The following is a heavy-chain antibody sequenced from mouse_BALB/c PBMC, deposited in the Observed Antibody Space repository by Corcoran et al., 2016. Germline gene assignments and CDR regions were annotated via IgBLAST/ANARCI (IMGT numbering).Heavy chain of an antibody. Sequence: QIQLVQSGPELKKPGETVKISCKASGYTFTNYGMNWVKQAPGKGLKWMGWINTYTGEPTYADDFKGRFAFSLETSASTAYLQINNLKNEDTATYFCARRTTAHYYAMDYWVQGTSVTFSS. V-gene: IGHV9-3-1*01. J-gene: IGHJ4*01. D-gene: IGHD1-2*01. CDR3: ARRTTAHYYAMDY. CDR2: INTYTGEP. CDR1: GYTFTNYG.